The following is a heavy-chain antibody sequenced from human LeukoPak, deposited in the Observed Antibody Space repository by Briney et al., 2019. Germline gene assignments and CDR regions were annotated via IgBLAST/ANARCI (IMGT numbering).Heavy chain of an antibody. D-gene: IGHD5-12*01. V-gene: IGHV4-4*07. CDR3: ARRGWLRAHAQDAFDI. Sequence: SETLSLTCTVSGGSISSYYWSWIRQPAGKGLEWIGRIYTSGSTNYNPSLKSRVTMSVDTSKNQFSLKLSSVTAADTAVYYCARRGWLRAHAQDAFDIWGQGTMVTVSS. CDR2: IYTSGST. J-gene: IGHJ3*02. CDR1: GGSISSYY.